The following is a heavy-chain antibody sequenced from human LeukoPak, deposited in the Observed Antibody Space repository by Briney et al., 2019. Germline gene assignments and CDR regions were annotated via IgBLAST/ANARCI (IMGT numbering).Heavy chain of an antibody. CDR3: ARGGFRFFAH. CDR1: GFTFSSYW. V-gene: IGHV3-7*04. Sequence: GGSLRLSCAASGFTFSSYWMNWVRQAPGKGLEWVANINQDGTEKYYVDSVKGRFTISRDNAKNSLYLQMNGLRAEDTAVYYCARGGFRFFAHWGQGTLVTVSS. CDR2: INQDGTEK. J-gene: IGHJ5*02. D-gene: IGHD3-22*01.